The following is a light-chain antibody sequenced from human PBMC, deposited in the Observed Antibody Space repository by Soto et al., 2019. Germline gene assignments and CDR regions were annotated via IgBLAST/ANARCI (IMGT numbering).Light chain of an antibody. J-gene: IGKJ3*01. CDR2: DAS. CDR3: QQRGKWPFFT. V-gene: IGKV3-11*01. Sequence: EIVLTQSPATLSLSPGERATLSCRASQSVSNRLAWYQQKPGQAPRLLIFDASNRATGVPARFSGSGSGTDFTLTISSLEPEDFAVYYCQQRGKWPFFTFGPGTKVDVK. CDR1: QSVSNR.